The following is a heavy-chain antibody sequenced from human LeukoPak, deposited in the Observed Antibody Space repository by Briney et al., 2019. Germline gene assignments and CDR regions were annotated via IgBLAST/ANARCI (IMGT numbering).Heavy chain of an antibody. CDR3: ARHGYTASHYFLDY. J-gene: IGHJ4*02. V-gene: IGHV4-4*07. CDR2: IYTTGKT. Sequence: SETLSLTCTVSSGPINSYYWGWVRRPAGRGLEWIGRIYTTGKTDYDPSLKSRLTMSIDTSKRQFSLNLRSVTAADTAIYFCARHGYTASHYFLDYWSQGTLVTVSS. D-gene: IGHD3-16*01. CDR1: SGPINSYY.